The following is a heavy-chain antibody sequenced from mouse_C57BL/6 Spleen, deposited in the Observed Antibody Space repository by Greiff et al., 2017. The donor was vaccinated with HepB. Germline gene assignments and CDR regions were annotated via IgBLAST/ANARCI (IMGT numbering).Heavy chain of an antibody. CDR2: ISSGSSTT. Sequence: EVKVVESGGGLVKPGGSLKLSCAASGFTFSDSGMHWVRQAPEKGLEWVAYISSGSSTTYYADTVKGRCTISRDNAKNTLFLQLTSLRSEDTAMYYCARGGYYSNPHWYFDVWGTGTTVTVSS. J-gene: IGHJ1*03. CDR3: ARGGYYSNPHWYFDV. D-gene: IGHD2-5*01. V-gene: IGHV5-17*01. CDR1: GFTFSDSG.